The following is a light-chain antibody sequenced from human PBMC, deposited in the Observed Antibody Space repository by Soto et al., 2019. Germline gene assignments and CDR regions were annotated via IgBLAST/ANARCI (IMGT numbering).Light chain of an antibody. V-gene: IGKV1-9*01. Sequence: DIQLTQSPSFLSASVGDRVTITCRASQGISSYLAWYQQKPGKAPKLLIYAASTLHSGVPSRFSGSGSGTDFTLTISSLQPEDFATYYCQQLNSYSTVDQGTRLEIQ. J-gene: IGKJ5*01. CDR3: QQLNSYST. CDR2: AAS. CDR1: QGISSY.